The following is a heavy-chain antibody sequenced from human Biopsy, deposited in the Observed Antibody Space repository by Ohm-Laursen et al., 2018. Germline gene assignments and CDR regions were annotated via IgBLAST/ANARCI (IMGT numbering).Heavy chain of an antibody. Sequence: SQTLSLTCSVSGASVKTSGYFWAWIRQRPGKGPEWIGYISYNERTHYNPSLTSRLAISFDTSNNRISLQLRSVSVADTAVYYCVREPKTGTAEAWYFDIWGRGSPVTVPS. J-gene: IGHJ2*01. CDR3: VREPKTGTAEAWYFDI. D-gene: IGHD3-9*01. CDR1: GASVKTSGYF. V-gene: IGHV4-31*03. CDR2: ISYNERT.